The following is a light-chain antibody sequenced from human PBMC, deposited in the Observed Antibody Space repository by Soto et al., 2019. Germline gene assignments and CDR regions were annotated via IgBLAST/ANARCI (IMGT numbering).Light chain of an antibody. J-gene: IGKJ4*01. CDR3: QQRSKWPPLT. CDR1: ESVGTF. CDR2: DVS. Sequence: EIVLTQSPATLSLSPGERATLSCRASESVGTFLAWYQQKPGQAPRLLIFDVSVRAAGIPARFSGSGSGTDFTLTISSLEPKDFAVYYCQQRSKWPPLTFGGGTRVEIK. V-gene: IGKV3-11*01.